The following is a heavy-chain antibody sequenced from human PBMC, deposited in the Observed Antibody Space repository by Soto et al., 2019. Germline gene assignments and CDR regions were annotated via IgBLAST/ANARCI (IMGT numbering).Heavy chain of an antibody. V-gene: IGHV3-21*01. CDR3: ARVSGQYQLLSPLDY. CDR1: GFTFSSYS. D-gene: IGHD2-2*01. J-gene: IGHJ4*02. CDR2: ISSSSSYI. Sequence: TGGSLRLSCAASGFTFSSYSMNWVRQAPGKGLEWVSSISSSSSYIYYADSVKGRFTISRDNAKNSLYLQMNSLRAEDTAVYYCARVSGQYQLLSPLDYWGQGTLVTVSS.